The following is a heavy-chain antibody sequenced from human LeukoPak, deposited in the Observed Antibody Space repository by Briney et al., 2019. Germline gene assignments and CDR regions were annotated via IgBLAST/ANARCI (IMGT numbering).Heavy chain of an antibody. V-gene: IGHV5-51*01. CDR2: ISPGDSDT. CDR1: GYSFTSYW. Sequence: GESLKISCKGSGYSFTSYWIAWVRQMSGKGLEWMGIISPGDSDTRYSPSFQGQVTISADKSISTACLQWSSLKASDTAMYYCARRVGATHSFDYWGQGTLVTVSS. CDR3: ARRVGATHSFDY. J-gene: IGHJ4*02. D-gene: IGHD1-26*01.